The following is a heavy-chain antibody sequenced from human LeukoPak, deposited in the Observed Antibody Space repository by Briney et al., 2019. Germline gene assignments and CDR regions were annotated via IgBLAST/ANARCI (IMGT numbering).Heavy chain of an antibody. V-gene: IGHV3-9*01. CDR3: AKKGRSGWYCFDY. CDR2: ISWKSGSI. D-gene: IGHD6-19*01. Sequence: PGRSLRLSCAASGFTYDDCAMHWVRQAPGKGLEWVSGISWKSGSIGYADSVKGRFTISRDNAKNSLYLQMNSLRAEDTALYYCAKKGRSGWYCFDYWGQGTLVTVSS. CDR1: GFTYDDCA. J-gene: IGHJ4*02.